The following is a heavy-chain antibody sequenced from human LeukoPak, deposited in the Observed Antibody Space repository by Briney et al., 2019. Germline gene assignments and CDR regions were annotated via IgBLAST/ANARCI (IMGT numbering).Heavy chain of an antibody. J-gene: IGHJ3*01. CDR3: TKEGTFRFPDQFAFDF. CDR2: VSADGGTL. CDR1: GFTFRNYG. V-gene: IGHV3-30*18. Sequence: GGSLRLSCAASGFTFRNYGMHWVRQAPGKGLEWVAVVSADGGTLYYADSVKGRFSISRDNSKNTLYFQMNSLRAEDTAVYYCTKEGTFRFPDQFAFDFWGRGTMVAVTA. D-gene: IGHD1-7*01.